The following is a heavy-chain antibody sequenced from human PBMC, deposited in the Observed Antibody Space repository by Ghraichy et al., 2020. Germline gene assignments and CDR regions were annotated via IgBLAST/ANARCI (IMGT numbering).Heavy chain of an antibody. CDR2: IYYTGST. CDR1: GGSISSYY. Sequence: SCTVSGGSISSYYWSWIRQPPGKGPEWIGYIYYTGSTNYNPSLKSRVTISVDTSKNQFSLKLSSVTAADTAVYFCARDRYSYAYRGWFDPWGQGTLVTVSS. V-gene: IGHV4-59*01. D-gene: IGHD5-18*01. CDR3: ARDRYSYAYRGWFDP. J-gene: IGHJ5*02.